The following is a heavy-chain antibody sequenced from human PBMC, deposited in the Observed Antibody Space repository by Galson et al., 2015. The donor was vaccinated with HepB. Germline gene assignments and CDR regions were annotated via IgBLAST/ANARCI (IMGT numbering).Heavy chain of an antibody. J-gene: IGHJ4*02. D-gene: IGHD4-11*01. Sequence: SLRLSCAASGFTFSSYSMNWVRQAPGKGLEWVSSISSSSYIYYADSVKGRFTISRDNAKNSLYLQMNSLRAEDTAVYYCARASGYSNYFDYWGQGTLVTVSS. CDR1: GFTFSSYS. CDR3: ARASGYSNYFDY. CDR2: ISSSSYI. V-gene: IGHV3-21*01.